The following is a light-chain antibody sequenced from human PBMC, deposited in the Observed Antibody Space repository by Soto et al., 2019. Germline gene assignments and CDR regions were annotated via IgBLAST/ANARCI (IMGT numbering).Light chain of an antibody. CDR2: DAS. CDR1: QSLNSL. Sequence: DIQMTQSPSTLSAFVGDRVTITCRASQSLNSLLAWYQQKPGRAPKLLIYDASTLESGVPSRFSGSGSGTEFTLTISSLQPDDFATYYCQQYNSYSWTFGQGTKVDI. V-gene: IGKV1-5*01. J-gene: IGKJ1*01. CDR3: QQYNSYSWT.